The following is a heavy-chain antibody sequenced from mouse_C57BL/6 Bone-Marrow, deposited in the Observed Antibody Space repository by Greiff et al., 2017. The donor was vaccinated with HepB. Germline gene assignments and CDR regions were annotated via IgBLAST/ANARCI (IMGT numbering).Heavy chain of an antibody. J-gene: IGHJ2*01. CDR1: GFTFSSYA. V-gene: IGHV5-4*01. D-gene: IGHD1-1*01. CDR3: AGAGSSYNFDG. CDR2: ISDGGSYT. Sequence: EVQRVESGGGLVKPGGSLKLSCAASGFTFSSYAMSWVRQTPEKRLEWVATISDGGSYTYYPDNLKGRFTISRDNANNNLYLQMSHLKSEDTAMYYCAGAGSSYNFDGWGKGTTLTVSS.